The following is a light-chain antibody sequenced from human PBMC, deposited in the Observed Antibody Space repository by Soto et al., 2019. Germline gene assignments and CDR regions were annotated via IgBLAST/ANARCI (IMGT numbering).Light chain of an antibody. Sequence: EIVLTQSPVTLSLSPGERATLSCRASQSVSNNYLSLYQQKPGQAPRLLIYGASNRATGIPDRFSGSGSGTDFTLTISRLESEDFAVYYCQQYGSSGTFGPGTKVDI. V-gene: IGKV3-20*01. CDR1: QSVSNNY. CDR2: GAS. CDR3: QQYGSSGT. J-gene: IGKJ1*01.